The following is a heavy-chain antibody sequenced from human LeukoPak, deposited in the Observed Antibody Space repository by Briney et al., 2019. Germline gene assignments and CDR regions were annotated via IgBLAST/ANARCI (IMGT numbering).Heavy chain of an antibody. J-gene: IGHJ6*03. CDR1: GYTFTSYA. CDR3: ARGPYSYGYYFGTSSYYYYYMDV. CDR2: INTNTGNP. V-gene: IGHV7-4-1*02. Sequence: ASVKASCKASGYTFTSYAMNWVRQAPGQGLEWMGWINTNTGNPTYAQGFTGRFVFSLDTSVSTAYLQISSLKAEDTAVYYCARGPYSYGYYFGTSSYYYYYMDVWGKGTTVTVSS. D-gene: IGHD5-18*01.